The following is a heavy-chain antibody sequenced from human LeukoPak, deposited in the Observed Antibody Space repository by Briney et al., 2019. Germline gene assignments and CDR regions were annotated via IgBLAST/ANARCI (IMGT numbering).Heavy chain of an antibody. CDR2: IYSSGST. CDR3: ARHVYGKGMYV. CDR1: GDSFSGYY. V-gene: IGHV4-59*08. D-gene: IGHD4-17*01. Sequence: PSETLSLTRTVSGDSFSGYYWGWIRQPPGKGLECVGYIYSSGSTAYNPSLKSRLTISIDTSKNQFSLTLSSVSATDTAVYYCARHVYGKGMYVWGKGTTVTVSS. J-gene: IGHJ6*04.